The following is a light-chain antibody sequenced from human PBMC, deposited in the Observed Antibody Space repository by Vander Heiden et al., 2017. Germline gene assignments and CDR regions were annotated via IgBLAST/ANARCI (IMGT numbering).Light chain of an antibody. CDR1: ASISSW. V-gene: IGKV1-5*03. Sequence: TLPFRALASISSWLAWYQQQPGKAPKLLIYEASRLETGVPTRSSGSGAGTEFTLTISRLQPDDVATYYCQQNSRYVPFGQGTKVEVK. CDR2: EAS. J-gene: IGKJ1*01. CDR3: QQNSRYVP.